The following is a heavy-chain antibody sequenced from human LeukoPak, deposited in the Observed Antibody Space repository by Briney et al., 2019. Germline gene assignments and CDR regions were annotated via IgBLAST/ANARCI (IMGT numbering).Heavy chain of an antibody. J-gene: IGHJ5*02. Sequence: ASVKVSCKASGYTFTSYGISWLRQAPGQGLEWMGWISAYNGNTNYAQKLQGRVTMTTDTSTSTAYMELRSLRSDDTAVYYCARCKGGSCYHWFDPWGQGTLVTVSS. V-gene: IGHV1-18*01. D-gene: IGHD2-15*01. CDR2: ISAYNGNT. CDR1: GYTFTSYG. CDR3: ARCKGGSCYHWFDP.